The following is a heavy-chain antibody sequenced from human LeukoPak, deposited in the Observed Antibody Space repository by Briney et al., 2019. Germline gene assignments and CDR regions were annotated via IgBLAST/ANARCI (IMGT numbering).Heavy chain of an antibody. CDR3: ARSGYLHCSSTSCYTPTFDY. V-gene: IGHV1-2*04. CDR2: INPNSGGT. Sequence: ASVKVSFKASGYTFTVYYMHWVRQAPGQGLEWMGWINPNSGGTNYAQKFQGWVTMTRDTSISTAYMELSRLRSDDTAGYYCARSGYLHCSSTSCYTPTFDYWGQGTLVTVSS. CDR1: GYTFTVYY. J-gene: IGHJ4*02. D-gene: IGHD2-2*02.